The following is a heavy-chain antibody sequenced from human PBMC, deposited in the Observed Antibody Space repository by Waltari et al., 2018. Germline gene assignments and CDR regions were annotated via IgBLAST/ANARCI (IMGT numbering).Heavy chain of an antibody. V-gene: IGHV3-23*04. CDR1: GFTFKNFA. D-gene: IGHD3-9*01. CDR2: ITERGDT. Sequence: EVQLVESGGGLVQPGGALRLPCAASGFTFKNFAMSWVRQAPGKGREWVSTITERGDTFYADSVKGRFATSRDNYKNTLSLQMNSLRAEDTAVYYCAKRWAIYYFEYWGQGNLVTVSS. J-gene: IGHJ4*02. CDR3: AKRWAIYYFEY.